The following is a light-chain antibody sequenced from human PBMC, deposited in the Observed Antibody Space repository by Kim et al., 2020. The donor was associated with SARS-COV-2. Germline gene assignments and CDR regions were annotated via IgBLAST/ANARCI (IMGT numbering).Light chain of an antibody. J-gene: IGKJ4*01. CDR3: QQYNSWPPLT. CDR1: QSVSTN. V-gene: IGKV3-15*01. CDR2: GAF. Sequence: EIVMTQSPATLSVSPGERATLSCRASQSVSTNLAWYQQKPGQAPRLLIYGAFTRAIGIPARFSGSGSGTEFTLTITSLQSEDFAVYYCQQYNSWPPLTFGGGTKVDIK.